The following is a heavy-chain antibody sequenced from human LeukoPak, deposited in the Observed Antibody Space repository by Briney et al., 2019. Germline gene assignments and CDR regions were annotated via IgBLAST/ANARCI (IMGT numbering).Heavy chain of an antibody. Sequence: SETLSLTCTVSGGSISSYYSGWVRQPPGQGLGWVGYIIYSGNTDYHPSLKSRVTMSVHTSRNQYSLRLTSVTAADTAVYYCARAGPRRDGYNVDYWGQGTLVTVSS. V-gene: IGHV4-59*01. CDR1: GGSISSYY. D-gene: IGHD5-24*01. CDR3: ARAGPRRDGYNVDY. J-gene: IGHJ4*02. CDR2: IIYSGNT.